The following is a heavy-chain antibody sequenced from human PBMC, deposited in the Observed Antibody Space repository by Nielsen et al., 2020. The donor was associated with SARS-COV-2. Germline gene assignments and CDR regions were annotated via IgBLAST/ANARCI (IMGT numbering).Heavy chain of an antibody. Sequence: SCTVSGGSISSGDYYWSWIRQPPGKGLEWIGYIYYSGSTYYNPSLKSRVTISVDTSKNQFSLKLSSVTAADTAVYYCARAQGWLQLYNWFDPWGQGTLVTVSS. CDR3: ARAQGWLQLYNWFDP. CDR1: GGSISSGDYY. CDR2: IYYSGST. V-gene: IGHV4-30-4*01. J-gene: IGHJ5*02. D-gene: IGHD5-24*01.